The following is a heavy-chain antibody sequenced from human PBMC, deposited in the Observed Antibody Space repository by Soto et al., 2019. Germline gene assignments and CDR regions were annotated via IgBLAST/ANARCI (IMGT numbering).Heavy chain of an antibody. CDR2: IYHSGST. CDR3: ARGLGRLRLGELSLLSPYSMDV. Sequence: SETLSLTCAVSGYSISSGYYWGWIRQPPGKGLEWIGSIYHSGSTYYNPSLKSRVTISVDTSKNQFSLKLSSVTAADTAVYYCARGLGRLRLGELSLLSPYSMDVWGQGTTVTVSS. CDR1: GYSISSGYY. V-gene: IGHV4-38-2*01. J-gene: IGHJ6*02. D-gene: IGHD3-16*02.